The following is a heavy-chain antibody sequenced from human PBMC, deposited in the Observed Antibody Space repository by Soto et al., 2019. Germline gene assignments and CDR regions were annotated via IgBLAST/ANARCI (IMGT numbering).Heavy chain of an antibody. CDR2: IMPAFGSP. CDR3: AGMGMGPTGVGAP. V-gene: IGHV1-69*12. J-gene: IGHJ5*02. D-gene: IGHD7-27*01. Sequence: QVQLVQSGAEVTKPGSSVKVSCTASGGDLSTYSISWVRQAPGQGLEWMGAIMPAFGSPKFAQKFQGRLSITADESSSTAFMELTSLTSEDTAVYYCAGMGMGPTGVGAPWGQGTLVTVST. CDR1: GGDLSTYS.